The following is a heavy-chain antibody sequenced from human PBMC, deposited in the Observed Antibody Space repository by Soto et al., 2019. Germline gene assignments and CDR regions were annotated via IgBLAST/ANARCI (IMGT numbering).Heavy chain of an antibody. CDR1: GYTFTSYY. D-gene: IGHD2-21*02. J-gene: IGHJ3*02. V-gene: IGHV1-46*01. Sequence: GPSVKVSCTASGYTFTSYYMHWVRQAPGQGLEWMGIINPSGGSTSYAQKFQGRVTMTRDTSTSTVYMELSSLRSEDTAVYYCARDGPGDCGGDCPDAFDIWGQGTMVTVSS. CDR2: INPSGGST. CDR3: ARDGPGDCGGDCPDAFDI.